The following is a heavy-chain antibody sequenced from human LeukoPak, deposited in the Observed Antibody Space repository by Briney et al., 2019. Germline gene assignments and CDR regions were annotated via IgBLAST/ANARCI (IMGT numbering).Heavy chain of an antibody. CDR3: ARDRGAAAFGMDV. CDR2: ISAYNGNT. CDR1: GYSFTNYG. V-gene: IGHV1-18*01. D-gene: IGHD6-13*01. J-gene: IGHJ6*02. Sequence: GASVKVSCKASGYSFTNYGISWVRQGPGQGLEWVGWISAYNGNTNYAQKLQGRVTMTTDTSTSTAYMELRSLRSDDTAVYYCARDRGAAAFGMDVWGQGTTVTVSS.